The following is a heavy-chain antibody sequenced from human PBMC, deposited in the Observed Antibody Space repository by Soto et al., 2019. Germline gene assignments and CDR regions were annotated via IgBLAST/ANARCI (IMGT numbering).Heavy chain of an antibody. D-gene: IGHD2-2*01. Sequence: QVQLQESGPGLVRPSETLSLTCTVSGGSFSSYYWTWIRQSPGKGLEWIGYIYYSGSTDYNPSPRGRLAISIDTSKNQFSLRLNSMTAADTAVYYCAGRDCSGTNCYYLDYYYMDVWGKGTTVTVSS. CDR3: AGRDCSGTNCYYLDYYYMDV. CDR1: GGSFSSYY. CDR2: IYYSGST. J-gene: IGHJ6*03. V-gene: IGHV4-59*08.